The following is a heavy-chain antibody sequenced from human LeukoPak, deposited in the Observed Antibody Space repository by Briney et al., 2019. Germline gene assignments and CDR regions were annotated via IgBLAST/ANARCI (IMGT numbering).Heavy chain of an antibody. D-gene: IGHD1-26*01. CDR3: AGGSYSWGAFDI. V-gene: IGHV4-39*07. J-gene: IGHJ3*02. CDR1: GGSISSSSYY. CDR2: FYNSGIT. Sequence: SETLSLTCTVSGGSISSSSYYWGWIRQPPGKGLQWIGTFYNSGITYFNPSLKSRVTMSIDTSKNQFSLELSSVTAADTAVYYCAGGSYSWGAFDIWGRGTMVTVSS.